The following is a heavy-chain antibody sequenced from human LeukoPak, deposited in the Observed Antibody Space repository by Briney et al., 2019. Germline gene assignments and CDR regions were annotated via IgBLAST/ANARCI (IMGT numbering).Heavy chain of an antibody. CDR1: GFTVSSNY. J-gene: IGHJ4*02. CDR2: IYSGGTT. Sequence: GGSLRLSCAASGFTVSSNYMSWVRKAPGKGLEWVSVIYSGGTTYYADSVKGRFTISRDNSKITLHLQMNSLRAEDTAVYYCARDQYSYAHAAHWGQGTLVTVSS. D-gene: IGHD5-18*01. V-gene: IGHV3-66*01. CDR3: ARDQYSYAHAAH.